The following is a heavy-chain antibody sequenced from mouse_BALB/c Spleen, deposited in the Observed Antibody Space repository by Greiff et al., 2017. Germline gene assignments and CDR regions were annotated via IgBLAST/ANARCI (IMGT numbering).Heavy chain of an antibody. CDR1: GFTFSSYA. V-gene: IGHV5-9-3*01. J-gene: IGHJ4*01. CDR2: ISSGGSYT. CDR3: ARQTFYGNYVYYYAMDY. Sequence: EVMLVESGGGLVKPGGSLKLSCAASGFTFSSYAMSWVRQTPEKRLEWVATISSGGSYTYYPDSVKGRFTISRDNAKNTLYLQMSSLRSEDTAMYYCARQTFYGNYVYYYAMDYWGQGTSVTVSS. D-gene: IGHD2-1*01.